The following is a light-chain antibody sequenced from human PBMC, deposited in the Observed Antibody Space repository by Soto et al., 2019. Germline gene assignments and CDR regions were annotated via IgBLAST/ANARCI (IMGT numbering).Light chain of an antibody. Sequence: QSALTQPASVSGSPGQSITISCTGTSSDLGSYKFVSWYQHHPGKAPKLMIYEGSKRPSGVSNRFSGSKPGNTASLTISGLQAEDEADYYCCSYAGSSTLIFGGGTKLTVL. CDR2: EGS. CDR1: SSDLGSYKF. J-gene: IGLJ2*01. CDR3: CSYAGSSTLI. V-gene: IGLV2-23*01.